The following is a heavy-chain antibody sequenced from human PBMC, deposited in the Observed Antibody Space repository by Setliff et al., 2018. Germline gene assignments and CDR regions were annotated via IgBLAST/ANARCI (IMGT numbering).Heavy chain of an antibody. J-gene: IGHJ3*02. CDR1: GGPITSGNNY. V-gene: IGHV4-61*02. Sequence: PSETLSLTCTVSGGPITSGNNYWSWIRQPAGKGLEWIGRIYSIGSATYNPSLKGRVTISLDRSENEFSLNLTSVTAADTAVYFCAREPSPSDALDIWGQGTMVTVSS. CDR3: AREPSPSDALDI. CDR2: IYSIGSA.